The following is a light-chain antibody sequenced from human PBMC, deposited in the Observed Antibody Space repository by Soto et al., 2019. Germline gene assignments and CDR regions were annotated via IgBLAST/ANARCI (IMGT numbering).Light chain of an antibody. Sequence: QSVLTQPASVSGSPGQSITISCTGTSSDVGGYNYVSWYQQHPGKAPKLMIYEVSNRPPGVSNRFSGSKSGNTASLTISGLQAEDEADYYCSSYTSSSYVVFGGGTKVTVL. CDR2: EVS. V-gene: IGLV2-14*01. CDR1: SSDVGGYNY. J-gene: IGLJ2*01. CDR3: SSYTSSSYVV.